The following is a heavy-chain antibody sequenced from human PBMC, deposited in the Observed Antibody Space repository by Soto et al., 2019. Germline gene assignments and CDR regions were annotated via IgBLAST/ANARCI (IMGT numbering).Heavy chain of an antibody. CDR1: GFTFINYA. CDR3: ARDLDTSILYFFGY. CDR2: IKAGNGDT. Sequence: QVQLVQSGAEEKKPGASVKVSCKASGFTFINYAMHWVRQAPGQSLEWMGWIKAGNGDTEYSQKNQGRGTITRDTYASTAFMELSSLRSEDTAVYYCARDLDTSILYFFGYWGQGALVAVSS. J-gene: IGHJ4*02. D-gene: IGHD5-18*01. V-gene: IGHV1-3*05.